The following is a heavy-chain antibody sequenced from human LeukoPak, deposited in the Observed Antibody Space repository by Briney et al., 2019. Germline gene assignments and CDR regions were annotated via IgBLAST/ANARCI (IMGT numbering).Heavy chain of an antibody. D-gene: IGHD2-2*02. CDR1: GGSFSGYY. CDR3: ARGGYCSSTSCHRWANWFDP. V-gene: IGHV4-34*01. Sequence: SETLSLTCAVYGGSFSGYYWSWIRQPPGKGLEWIGEINHSGSTNYNPSLKSRVTISVDTSKNQFSLKLSSVTAADTAVYYCARGGYCSSTSCHRWANWFDPWGQGTLVTVSS. J-gene: IGHJ5*02. CDR2: INHSGST.